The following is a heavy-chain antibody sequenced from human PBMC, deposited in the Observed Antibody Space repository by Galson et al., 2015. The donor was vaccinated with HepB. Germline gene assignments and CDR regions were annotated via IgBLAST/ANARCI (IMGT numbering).Heavy chain of an antibody. D-gene: IGHD4-17*01. J-gene: IGHJ4*02. CDR2: INHSGST. V-gene: IGHV4-34*01. CDR3: ARVRYGDYEY. CDR1: GGSFSGYY. Sequence: LSLTCAVYGGSFSGYYWSWIRQPPGKGLEWIGEINHSGSTNYNPSLKSRVTISVDTSKNQFSLKLSSVTAADTAVYYCARVRYGDYEYWGQGTLVTVSS.